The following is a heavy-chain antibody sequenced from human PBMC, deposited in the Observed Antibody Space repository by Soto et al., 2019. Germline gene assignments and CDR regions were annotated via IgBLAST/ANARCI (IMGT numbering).Heavy chain of an antibody. V-gene: IGHV1-18*01. CDR2: ISAYNGNT. J-gene: IGHJ6*02. CDR1: SYTFTSYG. Sequence: ASVKVSCKASSYTFTSYGISWVRQAPGQGLEWMGWISAYNGNTNYAQKLQGRVTMTTDTSTSTAYMELRSLRSDDTAVYYCARDSGPGTIFGVVIDYYYYYGMDVWGQGTTVTVSS. CDR3: ARDSGPGTIFGVVIDYYYYYGMDV. D-gene: IGHD3-3*01.